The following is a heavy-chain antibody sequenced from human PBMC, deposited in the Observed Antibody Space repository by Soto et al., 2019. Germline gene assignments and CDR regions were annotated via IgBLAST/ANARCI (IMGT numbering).Heavy chain of an antibody. V-gene: IGHV1-24*01. CDR1: GYTLTELS. Sequence: ASVKVSCKVSGYTLTELSMHWVRQAPGKGLEWMGGFDPEDGETIYAQKFQGRVTMTEDKSTDTAYMELSSLRSEDTAVYYCATAFLYDRAEYFQHWGQGTLVTVSS. CDR2: FDPEDGET. CDR3: ATAFLYDRAEYFQH. J-gene: IGHJ1*01. D-gene: IGHD3-22*01.